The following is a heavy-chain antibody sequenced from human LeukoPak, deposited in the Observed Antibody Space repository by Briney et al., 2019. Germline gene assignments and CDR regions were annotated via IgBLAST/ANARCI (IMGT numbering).Heavy chain of an antibody. CDR3: ARDYRTGPYGSGSYRVYFDL. Sequence: GGSLRLSCAASGFTFDDYAMHWVRQAPGKGLEWVSGISWNSGSIGYADSVKGRFTISRDNAKNSLYLQMNSLRAEDTAVYYCARDYRTGPYGSGSYRVYFDLWGRGTLVTVSS. V-gene: IGHV3-9*01. CDR1: GFTFDDYA. D-gene: IGHD3-10*01. CDR2: ISWNSGSI. J-gene: IGHJ2*01.